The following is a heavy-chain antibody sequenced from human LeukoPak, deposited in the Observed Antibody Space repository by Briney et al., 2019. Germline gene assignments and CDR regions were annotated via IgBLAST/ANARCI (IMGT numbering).Heavy chain of an antibody. CDR1: GFTFSSYW. CDR3: AKGTKPVMTIPDY. D-gene: IGHD1/OR15-1a*01. Sequence: GGSLRLSCAASGFTFSSYWMNWARQAPGKGLEWVASINHNGNVNYYVDSVKGRFTISRDNAKNSLYLQMSSLRAEDTAMYYCAKGTKPVMTIPDYWGQGILVTVSS. J-gene: IGHJ4*02. V-gene: IGHV3-7*03. CDR2: INHNGNVN.